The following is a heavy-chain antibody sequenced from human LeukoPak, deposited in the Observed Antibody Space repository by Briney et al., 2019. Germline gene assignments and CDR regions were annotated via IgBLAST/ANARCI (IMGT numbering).Heavy chain of an antibody. Sequence: SETLSLTCTVSGGSISSHYWSWLRQPPGKGLEWIAYLYDSVRTKDNPSLKGRVTLSADTSKNQHSLRLSSVTAADTAVYYCATIKRGDIYGYFDFWGQGILVTVSS. V-gene: IGHV4-59*11. D-gene: IGHD5-18*01. CDR1: GGSISSHY. CDR2: LYDSVRT. J-gene: IGHJ4*02. CDR3: ATIKRGDIYGYFDF.